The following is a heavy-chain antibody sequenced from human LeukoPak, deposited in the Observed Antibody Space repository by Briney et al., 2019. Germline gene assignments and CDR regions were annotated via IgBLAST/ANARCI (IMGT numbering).Heavy chain of an antibody. D-gene: IGHD1-14*01. Sequence: GGSLRLSCAASGFTFSNYAMSWVRQAPGKGLEFVSGISNNGAATYYANSVKGRFTISRDNSKNTLYLRMDSLRTEDMAIYYCARGFPEEFDNWGQGTLVTVSS. J-gene: IGHJ4*02. CDR1: GFTFSNYA. CDR2: ISNNGAAT. V-gene: IGHV3-64*01. CDR3: ARGFPEEFDN.